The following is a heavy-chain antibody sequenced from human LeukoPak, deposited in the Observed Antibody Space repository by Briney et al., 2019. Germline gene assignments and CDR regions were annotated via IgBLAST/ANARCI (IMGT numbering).Heavy chain of an antibody. Sequence: SETLSLTCSVAGGSFSTYYWNWIRQTPGKGLEWIGHISYGNTDYNPSLKSRVTISVDTSKNQFSLKLTSVSAADTAVYYCATDKAHSYGRYFDPWGQGALVIVSS. CDR2: ISYGNT. V-gene: IGHV4-59*01. CDR1: GGSFSTYY. D-gene: IGHD5-18*01. CDR3: ATDKAHSYGRYFDP. J-gene: IGHJ5*02.